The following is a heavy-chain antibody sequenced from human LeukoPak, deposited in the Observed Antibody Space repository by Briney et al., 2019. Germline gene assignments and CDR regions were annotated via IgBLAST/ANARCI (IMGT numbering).Heavy chain of an antibody. V-gene: IGHV1-2*02. Sequence: ASVKVSRKASGYTFTGYYMHWVRQAPGQGLEWMGWINPNSGGTSYAQKFQGRVTMTRDTSISTAYMELSRLRSDDTAVYYCARAGRDRRSGDYWGQGTLVTVSS. CDR2: INPNSGGT. CDR1: GYTFTGYY. CDR3: ARAGRDRRSGDY. D-gene: IGHD1-26*01. J-gene: IGHJ4*02.